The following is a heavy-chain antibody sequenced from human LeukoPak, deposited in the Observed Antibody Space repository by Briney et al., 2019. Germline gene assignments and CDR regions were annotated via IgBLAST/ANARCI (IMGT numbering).Heavy chain of an antibody. CDR3: AKASLCSSAACYAFDI. V-gene: IGHV3-7*03. CDR1: GFTFSSYW. D-gene: IGHD3-16*01. CDR2: IKQDGSEK. Sequence: GGSLRLSCAASGFTFSSYWMSWVRQAPGKGLEWVANIKQDGSEKYYVDSVKGRFTISRDNAKNSLYLQMNSLRAEDTAIYYCAKASLCSSAACYAFDIWGQGTMVTVSS. J-gene: IGHJ3*02.